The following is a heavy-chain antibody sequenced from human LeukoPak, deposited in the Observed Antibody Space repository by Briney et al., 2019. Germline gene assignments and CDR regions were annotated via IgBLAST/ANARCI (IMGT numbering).Heavy chain of an antibody. V-gene: IGHV6-1*01. D-gene: IGHD6-19*01. CDR2: TYYRSKWYN. J-gene: IGHJ3*02. CDR3: ARAPLALAVAGSDAFDI. CDR1: GDSVSSNSAA. Sequence: SQTLSLTCAISGDSVSSNSAAWNWIRQSPSRGLEWLGRTYYRSKWYNDYAVSVKSRITINPDTSKNRFSLQLNSVTPEDTAVYYCARAPLALAVAGSDAFDIWGQGTMVTVSS.